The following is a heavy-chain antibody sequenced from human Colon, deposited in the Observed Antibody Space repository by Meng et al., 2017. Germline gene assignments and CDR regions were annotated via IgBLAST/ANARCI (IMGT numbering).Heavy chain of an antibody. CDR2: IYPGDSET. Sequence: GESLKILCKGPGYPFTRYWIAWVRQTPGKGLAWMGIIYPGDSETIYSPSFQGSVIISANKSITTAFLQWGGLQASDDAMYYCARLAGSDANYSLFEMDVWGQGTTVTCSS. J-gene: IGHJ6*01. V-gene: IGHV5-51*01. CDR1: GYPFTRYW. D-gene: IGHD2-15*01. CDR3: ARLAGSDANYSLFEMDV.